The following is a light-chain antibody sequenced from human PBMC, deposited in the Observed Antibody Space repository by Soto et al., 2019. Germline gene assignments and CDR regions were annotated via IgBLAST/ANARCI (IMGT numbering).Light chain of an antibody. V-gene: IGLV1-44*01. CDR3: VAWDESMKLYV. CDR2: SNN. CDR1: SSNIGSHN. Sequence: SVLTQAPSASGTPGQKVTISCSGSSSNIGSHNVRWYQQLPGTAPKLLIYSNNQRPSGVPDRVSGSKSGTSASLAISGLQSEDEADYYCVAWDESMKLYVFGTGTKVTVL. J-gene: IGLJ1*01.